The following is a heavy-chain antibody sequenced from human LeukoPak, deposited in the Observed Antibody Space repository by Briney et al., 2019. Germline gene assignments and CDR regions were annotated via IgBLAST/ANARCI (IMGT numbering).Heavy chain of an antibody. CDR2: IYYSGST. CDR3: ARTHYYDSSGYYPFDY. D-gene: IGHD3-22*01. Sequence: SETLSLTCTVSGGSISSYYWSWIRQPPGKGLEWIGYIYYSGSTNYNPSLKSRVTLSVDTSKNQFSLKLSSVTAADTAVYYCARTHYYDSSGYYPFDYWGQGTLVTVSS. CDR1: GGSISSYY. J-gene: IGHJ4*02. V-gene: IGHV4-59*01.